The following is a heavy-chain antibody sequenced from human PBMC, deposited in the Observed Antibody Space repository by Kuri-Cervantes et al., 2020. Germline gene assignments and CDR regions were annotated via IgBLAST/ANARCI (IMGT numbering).Heavy chain of an antibody. V-gene: IGHV3-9*01. CDR1: GFTFDDYA. CDR2: ISWNSGSI. Sequence: GGSLRLSCAASGFTFDDYAMHWVRQAPGKGLEWVSGISWNSGSIGYADSVKGRFTISRDNAKNSLYLQMNSLRAEDTAVYYCARGLDSSGWYDYYYYYGMDVWGQGTTVTVSS. D-gene: IGHD6-19*01. CDR3: ARGLDSSGWYDYYYYYGMDV. J-gene: IGHJ6*02.